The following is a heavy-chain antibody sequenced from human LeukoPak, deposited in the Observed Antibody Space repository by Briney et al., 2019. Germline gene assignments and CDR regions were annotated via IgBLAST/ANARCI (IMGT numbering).Heavy chain of an antibody. CDR3: TTDTNDSSGYYLGAYYFDY. J-gene: IGHJ4*02. Sequence: GGSLRLSCAASGFTFSNAWMSWVRQAPGKGLEWVGRIKSKTDGGTTDYAAPVKGRFTISRDDSKNTLYLQMNSLKTEDTAVYYCTTDTNDSSGYYLGAYYFDYWGQGTLVTVSS. D-gene: IGHD3-22*01. V-gene: IGHV3-15*01. CDR2: IKSKTDGGTT. CDR1: GFTFSNAW.